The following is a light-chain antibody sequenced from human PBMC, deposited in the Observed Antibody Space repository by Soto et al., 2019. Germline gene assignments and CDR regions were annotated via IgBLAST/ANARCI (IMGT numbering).Light chain of an antibody. Sequence: QSALTRPASVSGSPGQSITSSCTGTSTDVGGYNYVSWYQQHPGKAPKLMISEVSNRPSGVSNRFSGSKSGNTASLTISGLQAEDEADYYCSSYTSSSTLVFGTGTKVTVL. CDR1: STDVGGYNY. J-gene: IGLJ1*01. CDR2: EVS. V-gene: IGLV2-14*01. CDR3: SSYTSSSTLV.